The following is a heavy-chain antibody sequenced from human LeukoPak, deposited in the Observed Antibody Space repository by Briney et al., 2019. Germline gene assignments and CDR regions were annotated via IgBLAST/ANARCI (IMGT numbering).Heavy chain of an antibody. V-gene: IGHV3-23*01. Sequence: GGSLRLSCAASGFTFSSYAMSWVRQAPGKGLEWVSAISGSGGSTYYADSVKGRFAISRDNSKNTLYLQMNSLRAEDTAVYYCANDPVIAAAGTPDYWGQGTLVTVSS. CDR2: ISGSGGST. J-gene: IGHJ4*02. CDR3: ANDPVIAAAGTPDY. D-gene: IGHD6-13*01. CDR1: GFTFSSYA.